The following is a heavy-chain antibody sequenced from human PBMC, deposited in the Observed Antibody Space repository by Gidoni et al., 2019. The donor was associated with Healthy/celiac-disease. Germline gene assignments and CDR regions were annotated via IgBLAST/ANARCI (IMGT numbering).Heavy chain of an antibody. Sequence: QVQLVQSGAEVKKPGASVKVSCKASGYTFTSYYMHWVRQAPGQGLEWMGIINPSGGSTSYAQKFQGRVTMTRDTSTSTVYMELSSLRSEDTAVYYCARDQGTGTTVAYGMDVWGQGTTVTVSS. D-gene: IGHD1-7*01. CDR3: ARDQGTGTTVAYGMDV. V-gene: IGHV1-46*03. CDR1: GYTFTSYY. CDR2: INPSGGST. J-gene: IGHJ6*02.